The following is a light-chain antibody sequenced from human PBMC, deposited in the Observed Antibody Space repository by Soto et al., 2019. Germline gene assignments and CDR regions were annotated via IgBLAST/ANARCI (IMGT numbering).Light chain of an antibody. J-gene: IGLJ2*01. Sequence: QSALTQPASVSGSHGQSITISCTGTSSDVGSYNLVSWYQQHPGKAPKLMIYEGSKRPSGVSNRFSGSKSGNTASLTISGLQAEDEADYYCCSYAGSSTFLVVFGGGTKLTVL. CDR1: SSDVGSYNL. CDR2: EGS. CDR3: CSYAGSSTFLVV. V-gene: IGLV2-23*01.